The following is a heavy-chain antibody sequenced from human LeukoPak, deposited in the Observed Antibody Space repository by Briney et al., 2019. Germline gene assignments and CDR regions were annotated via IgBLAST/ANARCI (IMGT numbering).Heavy chain of an antibody. CDR2: IHYSGTT. J-gene: IGHJ6*03. CDR3: ARVSWFPGTSYYYMDV. Sequence: SETLSLTCTVSGGSISSYYWSWIRQPPGKGLVWIGYIHYSGTTNYNPSLKSRVTISVDTSKNQFSLKLTSVAAADTAIYYCARVSWFPGTSYYYMDVWGKGTTVTVSS. D-gene: IGHD1-1*01. V-gene: IGHV4-59*01. CDR1: GGSISSYY.